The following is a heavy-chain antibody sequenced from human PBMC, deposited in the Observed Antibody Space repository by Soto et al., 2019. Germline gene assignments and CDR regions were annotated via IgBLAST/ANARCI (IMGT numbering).Heavy chain of an antibody. CDR3: AKKVNSGSGGQYFDY. CDR1: GFTFSAYA. CDR2: FRTSGDGGTT. V-gene: IGHV3-23*01. D-gene: IGHD3-10*01. Sequence: GGSLRLSCAASGFTFSAYAMTWVRQAPGKGLEWVSGFRTSGDGGTTYYADSVKGRFPISRDNSKNTLILQMNSLSAVDTAIYYCAKKVNSGSGGQYFDYWGQGTLVTVSS. J-gene: IGHJ4*02.